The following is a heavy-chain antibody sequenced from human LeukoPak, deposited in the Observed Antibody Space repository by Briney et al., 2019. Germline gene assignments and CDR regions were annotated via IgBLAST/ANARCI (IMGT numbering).Heavy chain of an antibody. CDR1: GYTFTGYY. V-gene: IGHV1-2*02. CDR3: ARGSNDILTGSITQRGAFDI. D-gene: IGHD3-9*01. CDR2: INPNSGGT. J-gene: IGHJ3*02. Sequence: ASVKVSCKASGYTFTGYYMHWVRQSPGQGLEWMGWINPNSGGTNYAQKFQGRVAMTRDTSISTAYMELSRLRSDDTAVYFCARGSNDILTGSITQRGAFDIWGQGTMVTVSS.